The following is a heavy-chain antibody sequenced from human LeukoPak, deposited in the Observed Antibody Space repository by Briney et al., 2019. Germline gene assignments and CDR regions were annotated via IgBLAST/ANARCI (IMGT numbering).Heavy chain of an antibody. CDR1: GYTLTELS. CDR3: ARVVTGTIGRAFDI. D-gene: IGHD1-20*01. Sequence: ASVKVSCKVSGYTLTELSMHWVRQAPGKGLEWMGGFDPEDGETIYAQKFQGRVTMTEDTSTDTAYMELSSLRSEDTAVYYCARVVTGTIGRAFDIWGQGTMVTVSS. J-gene: IGHJ3*02. V-gene: IGHV1-24*01. CDR2: FDPEDGET.